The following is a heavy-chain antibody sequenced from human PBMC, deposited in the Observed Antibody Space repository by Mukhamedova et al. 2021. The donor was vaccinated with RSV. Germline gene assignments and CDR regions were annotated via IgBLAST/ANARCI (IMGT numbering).Heavy chain of an antibody. CDR3: AKYSSGWMGDAFDI. J-gene: IGHJ3*02. V-gene: IGHV4-38-2*01. CDR2: IYHSGST. Sequence: GLEWIGSIYHSGSTYXNPSLKSXVTXXVDTSKNQFSLKLSSVTAADTAVYYCAKYSSGWMGDAFDIWVQVPMVTVSS. D-gene: IGHD6-19*01.